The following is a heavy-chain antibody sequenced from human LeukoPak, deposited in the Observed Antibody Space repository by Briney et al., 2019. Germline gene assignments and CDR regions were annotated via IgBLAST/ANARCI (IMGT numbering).Heavy chain of an antibody. CDR1: GGTFSSYA. J-gene: IGHJ4*02. V-gene: IGHV1-69*13. CDR3: ARDSQRIVGAYYFDY. D-gene: IGHD1-26*01. CDR2: IIPIFGTA. Sequence: ASVKVSCKASGGTFSSYAISWVRQAPGQGLEWMGGIIPIFGTANYAQKFQGRVTITADGSTSTAYMELSSLRSEDTAVYYCARDSQRIVGAYYFDYWGQGTLVTVSS.